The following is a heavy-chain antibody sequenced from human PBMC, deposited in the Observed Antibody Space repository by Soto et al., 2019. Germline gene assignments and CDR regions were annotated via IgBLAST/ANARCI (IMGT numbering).Heavy chain of an antibody. CDR1: GFTFGTYA. CDR2: ITGSGGST. D-gene: IGHD5-18*01. V-gene: IGHV3-23*01. CDR3: AKDRSVDTRDWFDP. Sequence: PGGSLRLSCAASGFTFGTYAMNWVRQAPGKGLEWVSGITGSGGSTYYADSVKGRFTISRDNSKNTLYLQMNSLRGDDTDVYYCAKDRSVDTRDWFDPWGQGTLVTVSS. J-gene: IGHJ5*02.